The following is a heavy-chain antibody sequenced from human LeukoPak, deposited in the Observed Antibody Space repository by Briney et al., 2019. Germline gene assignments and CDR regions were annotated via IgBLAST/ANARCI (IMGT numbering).Heavy chain of an antibody. D-gene: IGHD6-13*01. V-gene: IGHV3-23*01. CDR2: ISGSGGST. J-gene: IGHJ5*02. Sequence: GGSLRLSCAASGFTFSSYAMSWVRQAPGKGLEWVSAISGSGGSTYYADSVKGRFTISRDNSKNTLYLQMNSLRAEDTAVYYCAKVIKQQLVLTRMYIWFDPWGQGTLVTVSS. CDR3: AKVIKQQLVLTRMYIWFDP. CDR1: GFTFSSYA.